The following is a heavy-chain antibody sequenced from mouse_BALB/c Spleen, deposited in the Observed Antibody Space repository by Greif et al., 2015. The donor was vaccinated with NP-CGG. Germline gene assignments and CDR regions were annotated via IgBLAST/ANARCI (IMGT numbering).Heavy chain of an antibody. J-gene: IGHJ1*01. Sequence: EVKLQESGAELVKPGASVKLSCTASGFNIKDTYMHWVKQRPEQGLEWIGRIDPANGNTKYDPKFQGKATITADTSSNTAYLQLSSLTSEDTAVYYCARSGYYGSSYWYFDVWGAGTTVTVSS. CDR1: GFNIKDTY. CDR2: IDPANGNT. D-gene: IGHD1-1*01. CDR3: ARSGYYGSSYWYFDV. V-gene: IGHV14-3*02.